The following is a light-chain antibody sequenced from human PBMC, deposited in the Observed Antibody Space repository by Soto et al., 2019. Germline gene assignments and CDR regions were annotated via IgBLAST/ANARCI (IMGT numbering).Light chain of an antibody. V-gene: IGLV1-44*01. J-gene: IGLJ2*01. Sequence: QSVLTQPPSVSATPGQGVTLSCSGGDSNIGSTAVNWYQQVPGTAPKLLIYSSNQRPSGVPDRISGSKSGTSASLAISGLQSEDADDYYCAAWDDDLHVWLFGGGTKLTVL. CDR2: SSN. CDR1: DSNIGSTA. CDR3: AAWDDDLHVWL.